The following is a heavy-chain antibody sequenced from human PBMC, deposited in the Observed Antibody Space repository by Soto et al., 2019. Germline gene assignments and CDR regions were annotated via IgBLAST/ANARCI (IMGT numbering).Heavy chain of an antibody. Sequence: PGGSLRLSCAASGFTFSNAWMNWVRQAPGKGLEWVGRIKSKTDGGTTDYAAPVKGRFTISRDDSKNTLYLQMNSLKTEDTAAYYCTTFIVVVPADDAFDIWGQGTMVTVSS. CDR1: GFTFSNAW. J-gene: IGHJ3*02. CDR2: IKSKTDGGTT. CDR3: TTFIVVVPADDAFDI. V-gene: IGHV3-15*07. D-gene: IGHD2-2*01.